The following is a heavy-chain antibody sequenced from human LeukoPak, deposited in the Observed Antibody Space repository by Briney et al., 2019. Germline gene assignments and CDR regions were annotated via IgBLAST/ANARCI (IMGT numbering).Heavy chain of an antibody. J-gene: IGHJ4*02. V-gene: IGHV4-30-4*08. Sequence: SETLSLTCTVSGGSISSGDYYWSWIRQPPGKGLEWIGYIYYSGSTYYNPSLKGRVTISVDTSKNQFSLKLSSVTAADTAVYYCARSSGYYGHYFDYWGQGTLVTVSS. D-gene: IGHD3-22*01. CDR1: GGSISSGDYY. CDR3: ARSSGYYGHYFDY. CDR2: IYYSGST.